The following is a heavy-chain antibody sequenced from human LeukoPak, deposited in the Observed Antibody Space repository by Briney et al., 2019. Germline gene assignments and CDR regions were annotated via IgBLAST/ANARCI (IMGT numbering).Heavy chain of an antibody. Sequence: PGGSLRLSCAASGFTFSSYSMNWVRQAPGKGLEWVSYISSSSSTIYYADSVKGRFTISRDNAKNSLYLQMNSLRAEDTAVYYCARDGVVPAVMLYYYYMDVWGKGTTVTVSS. CDR3: ARDGVVPAVMLYYYYMDV. D-gene: IGHD2-2*01. CDR2: ISSSSSTI. CDR1: GFTFSSYS. V-gene: IGHV3-48*01. J-gene: IGHJ6*03.